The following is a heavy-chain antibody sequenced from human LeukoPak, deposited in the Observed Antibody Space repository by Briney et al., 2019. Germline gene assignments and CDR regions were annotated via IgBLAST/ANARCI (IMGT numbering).Heavy chain of an antibody. CDR3: ARERRSSSPGEQQLVRAFDI. CDR2: INTNTGNP. V-gene: IGHV7-4-1*02. Sequence: ASVKVSCKASGYTFTNYAMNWVRQAPGQGLEWMGWINTNTGNPTYAQGFTGRFVFSLDTSVSTAYLQISSLKAADTAMYYCARERRSSSPGEQQLVRAFDIWGQGTMVTVSS. J-gene: IGHJ3*02. D-gene: IGHD6-13*01. CDR1: GYTFTNYA.